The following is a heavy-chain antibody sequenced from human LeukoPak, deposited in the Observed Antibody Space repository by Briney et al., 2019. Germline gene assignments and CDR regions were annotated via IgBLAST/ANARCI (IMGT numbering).Heavy chain of an antibody. V-gene: IGHV4-59*01. Sequence: SETLSLTCTVSGGSITSYYWSWIRQPPGKGLEWIGYIYYSGSTNYNPSLKSRVTISVDTSKNQFSLKLSSVTAADTAVYYCARLGEYTYKDWGQGTLVTVSS. CDR1: GGSITSYY. D-gene: IGHD5-18*01. CDR2: IYYSGST. CDR3: ARLGEYTYKD. J-gene: IGHJ4*02.